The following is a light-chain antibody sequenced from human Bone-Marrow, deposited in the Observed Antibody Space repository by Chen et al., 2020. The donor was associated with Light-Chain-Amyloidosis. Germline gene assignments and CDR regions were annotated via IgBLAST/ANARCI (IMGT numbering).Light chain of an antibody. CDR2: EDD. CDR3: QSYQGSSQGV. Sequence: NFMLTQPHSVSESPGKTVIISCTRSSGSIATNYGQWYQQRPGSSPTTVIYEDDQRPSGVPDRFSGSRDRSSNSASLTISRLKTEDEADYYCQSYQGSSQGVFGGGTKLTVL. CDR1: SGSIATNY. J-gene: IGLJ3*02. V-gene: IGLV6-57*01.